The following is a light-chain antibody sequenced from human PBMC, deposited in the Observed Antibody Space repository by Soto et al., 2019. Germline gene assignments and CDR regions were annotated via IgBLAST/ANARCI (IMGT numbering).Light chain of an antibody. CDR2: AAS. CDR1: HNIGIY. CDR3: QLSYSPPLYT. Sequence: DIQMTQSPASLSASVGDRVTITCRASHNIGIYLHWYQHRPGKAPNLLIYAASILQSGVPSMFSGSVSGIDFALTMSGLQPEDFVTDCCQLSYSPPLYTFGQGTKLEIQ. V-gene: IGKV1-39*01. J-gene: IGKJ2*01.